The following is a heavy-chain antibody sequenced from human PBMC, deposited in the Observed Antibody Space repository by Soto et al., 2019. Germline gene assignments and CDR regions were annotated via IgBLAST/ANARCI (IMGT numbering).Heavy chain of an antibody. CDR3: AKGLGYSYGYPSDY. CDR1: GFGFSNYC. CDR2: ISHDGSKK. Sequence: ESGGGVVQPGRSLRLSCAASGFGFSNYCMHWVRQAPGKGLEWVAVISHDGSKKFYADSVKGRFTISRDNSKSMLFLQMNSLRPEDTAVYHCAKGLGYSYGYPSDYWGQGILVAVSS. J-gene: IGHJ4*02. D-gene: IGHD5-18*01. V-gene: IGHV3-30*18.